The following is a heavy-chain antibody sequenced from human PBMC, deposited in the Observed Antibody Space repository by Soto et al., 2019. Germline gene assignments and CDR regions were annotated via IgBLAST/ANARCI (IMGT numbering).Heavy chain of an antibody. V-gene: IGHV3-21*01. J-gene: IGHJ4*02. CDR1: GFTFSSNS. CDR3: TTRGNSWPPRYFDY. CDR2: ISSTSSYI. Sequence: GGSLRLSCGASGFTFSSNSMNWVRQAPGKGLEWVSSISSTSSYIYYADSVKGRFTISRDNAKNSLFLHMDSLRAEDTALYYCTTRGNSWPPRYFDYWGQGIQVTVS. D-gene: IGHD6-13*01.